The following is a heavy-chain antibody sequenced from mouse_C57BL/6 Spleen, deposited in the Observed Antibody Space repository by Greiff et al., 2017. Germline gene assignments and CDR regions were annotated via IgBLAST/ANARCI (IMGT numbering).Heavy chain of an antibody. J-gene: IGHJ2*01. Sequence: QVQLQQPGTELVKPGASVKLSCKASGYTFTSYWMHWVKQRPGQGLEWIGNINPSNGGTNYNEKFKSKATLTVDKSSSTVYMQLSSLTSEDSAVYYCAREIYYGSSSYFDCWGQGTTLTVAS. CDR2: INPSNGGT. CDR3: AREIYYGSSSYFDC. D-gene: IGHD1-1*01. CDR1: GYTFTSYW. V-gene: IGHV1-53*01.